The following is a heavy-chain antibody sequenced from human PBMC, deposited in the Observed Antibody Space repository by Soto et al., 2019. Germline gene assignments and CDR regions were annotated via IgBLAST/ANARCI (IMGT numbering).Heavy chain of an antibody. D-gene: IGHD3-9*01. CDR3: VAAFGLF. V-gene: IGHV2-5*04. CDR1: GFSLSVSGQG. J-gene: IGHJ3*01. Sequence: QITLKESGPPLVKPTQTVTLTCTFSGFSLSVSGQGVGWVRQTPGKALEWLGLIYWNDDKRYGPSLETRVTITKDTSKSQVVLTLTNMDPLDTGTYYCVAAFGLFWGQGTLLTVSA. CDR2: IYWNDDK.